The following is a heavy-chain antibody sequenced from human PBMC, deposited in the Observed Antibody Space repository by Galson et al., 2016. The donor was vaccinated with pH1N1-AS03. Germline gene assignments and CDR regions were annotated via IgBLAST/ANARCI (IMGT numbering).Heavy chain of an antibody. D-gene: IGHD3-16*01. V-gene: IGHV4-34*01. J-gene: IGHJ4*02. Sequence: SETLSLTCDVYGGSLKGFYWTWIRQPPGRGREWIGQINYVGTSDYNPSLSSRVSFSVDTSNNRFSLNLTSVTAADTAVYYCARVDLGSGFDFWGQGALVSVST. CDR3: ARVDLGSGFDF. CDR2: INYVGTS. CDR1: GGSLKGFY.